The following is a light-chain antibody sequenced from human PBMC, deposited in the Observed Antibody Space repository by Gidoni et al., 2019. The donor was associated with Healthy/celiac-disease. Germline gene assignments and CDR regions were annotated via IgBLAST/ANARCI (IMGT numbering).Light chain of an antibody. CDR2: GAS. CDR1: QSVSSSY. Sequence: EIVLTQSPGTLSLSPGERATLSCRASQSVSSSYLAWYQQRPGQAPRLLIYGASSRATGIPDFTLTISRLEPEDFAVYYCQQYGSSTGTFXQXTKVXIK. V-gene: IGKV3-20*01. CDR3: QQYGSSTGT. J-gene: IGKJ1*01.